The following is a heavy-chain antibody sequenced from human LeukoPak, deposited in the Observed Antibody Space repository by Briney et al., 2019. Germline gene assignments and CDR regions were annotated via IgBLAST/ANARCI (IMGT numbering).Heavy chain of an antibody. CDR3: ARTVAGKLVFDD. J-gene: IGHJ4*02. CDR1: GGSISSGGYY. CDR2: IYYSGST. V-gene: IGHV4-39*07. D-gene: IGHD6-19*01. Sequence: SETLSLTCTVSGGSISSGGYYWGWIRQPPGKGLEWIGSIYYSGSTYASPSLKSRVTTSVDTSKNQFSLKLSSVTAADTAMYYCARTVAGKLVFDDWGQGTLVTVSS.